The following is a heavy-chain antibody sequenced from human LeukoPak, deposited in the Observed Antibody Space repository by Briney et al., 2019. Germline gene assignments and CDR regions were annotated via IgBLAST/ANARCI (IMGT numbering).Heavy chain of an antibody. CDR2: IKSKTDGGTT. V-gene: IGHV3-15*01. CDR3: TTELRL. D-gene: IGHD3-3*01. CDR1: GLTFNLAY. J-gene: IGHJ1*01. Sequence: GGSLRLSCAASGLTFNLAYMTWVRQAPGKGLEWVARIKSKTDGGTTYYAAPVKGRFTISRDDSKNTLYLQMNSLKIEDTALYYCTTELRLWGQGTLVTVSS.